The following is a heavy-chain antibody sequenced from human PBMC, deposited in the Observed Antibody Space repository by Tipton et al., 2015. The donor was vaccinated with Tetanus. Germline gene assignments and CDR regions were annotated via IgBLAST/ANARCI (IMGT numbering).Heavy chain of an antibody. CDR2: IYTSGST. V-gene: IGHV4-4*07. CDR3: ARWGNDYFDY. J-gene: IGHJ4*02. D-gene: IGHD3-16*01. CDR1: GGSISSYY. Sequence: LSLTCTVSGGSISSYYWSWIRQPAGKGLEWIGRIYTSGSTNYNPSLKSRVPMSVDTPKNQFSLKLSSVTAADTAVYYCARWGNDYFDYWGQGTLVTVSS.